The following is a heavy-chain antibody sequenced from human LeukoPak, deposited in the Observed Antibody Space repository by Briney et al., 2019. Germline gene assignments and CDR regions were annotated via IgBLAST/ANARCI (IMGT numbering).Heavy chain of an antibody. J-gene: IGHJ5*02. CDR2: VLLSGRT. D-gene: IGHD1-14*01. Sequence: SETLSLTCAVYGQSVSGSRSYWAWIRQPPGKGLEWIGNVLLSGRTTHNPALESRVSISMDSSKNQFSLTLTSVTAADTAVYYCAKEPDGIRFDPWGQGTLVTVSS. CDR3: AKEPDGIRFDP. V-gene: IGHV4-34*12. CDR1: GQSVSGSRSY.